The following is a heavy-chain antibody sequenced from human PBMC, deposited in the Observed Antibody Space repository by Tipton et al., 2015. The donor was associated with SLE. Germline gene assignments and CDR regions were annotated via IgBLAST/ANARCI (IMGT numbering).Heavy chain of an antibody. V-gene: IGHV4-34*01. CDR2: INHSGST. Sequence: TLSLTCAVYGGSFSGYYWNWIRQPPGKGLEWSGEINHSGSTNYNPSLKSRVDISVDTSKNQFSLKLRSVTAADTAVYYCARLASGYHWDWGQGTLVTVSS. CDR3: ARLASGYHWD. J-gene: IGHJ4*02. CDR1: GGSFSGYY. D-gene: IGHD5-12*01.